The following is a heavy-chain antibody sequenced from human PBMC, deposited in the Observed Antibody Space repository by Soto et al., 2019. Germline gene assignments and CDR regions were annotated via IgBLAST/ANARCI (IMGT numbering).Heavy chain of an antibody. D-gene: IGHD3-3*01. CDR2: MFYNGNT. CDR1: GDSISSSSYY. CDR3: ARSLRFLEWSRVYMDV. J-gene: IGHJ6*03. V-gene: IGHV4-39*01. Sequence: SETLSLTCTVSGDSISSSSYYWAWIRQPPGKGLEWIGSMFYNGNTYYSPSLTGRVTISADTSKNQLSLKLTSVTAADTAVYYCARSLRFLEWSRVYMDVWGKGTTVTVAS.